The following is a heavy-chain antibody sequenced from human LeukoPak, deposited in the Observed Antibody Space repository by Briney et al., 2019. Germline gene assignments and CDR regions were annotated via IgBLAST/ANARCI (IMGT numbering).Heavy chain of an antibody. CDR3: ARGPNYYGSGSFDY. Sequence: SETLSLTCTVSGGSINNYYWSWIRQPPGKGLEWIGYIYYSGSTNYNPSLKSRVTISVDTSKNQFSLKLSSVTAADTAVYYCARGPNYYGSGSFDYWGQGTLVTVSS. J-gene: IGHJ4*02. D-gene: IGHD3-10*01. CDR2: IYYSGST. CDR1: GGSINNYY. V-gene: IGHV4-59*01.